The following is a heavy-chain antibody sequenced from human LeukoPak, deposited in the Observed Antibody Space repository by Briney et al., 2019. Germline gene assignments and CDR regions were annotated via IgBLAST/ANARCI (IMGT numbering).Heavy chain of an antibody. V-gene: IGHV6-1*01. J-gene: IGHJ4*02. CDR3: AREIYYYDSSGFTRYFDY. CDR2: TYYRSKWYN. D-gene: IGHD3-22*01. CDR1: GDSVSSNSAA. Sequence: SQTLSLTCAISGDSVSSNSAAWNWIRQSPSRGLEWLGRTYYRSKWYNDYAVSVKSRITINPDTSKNQFSLQLNSVTPEDTAVYYCAREIYYYDSSGFTRYFDYWGQGTLVTVSS.